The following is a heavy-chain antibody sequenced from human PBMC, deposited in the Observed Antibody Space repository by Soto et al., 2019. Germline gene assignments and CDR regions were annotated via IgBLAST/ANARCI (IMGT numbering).Heavy chain of an antibody. Sequence: QVQLQESGPGLVKPSETLSLTCSVSGASVSSRRFYWSCIRQPPGKELAWIGSIGHSGITDYNHSLKSRVTISIYTATNHFSLNLNSVTAADTAVYDCARDRTLSKRVDAFDIWGKGTMITVSS. J-gene: IGHJ3*02. CDR1: GASVSSRRFY. CDR2: IGHSGIT. CDR3: ARDRTLSKRVDAFDI. V-gene: IGHV4-61*03. D-gene: IGHD2-2*01.